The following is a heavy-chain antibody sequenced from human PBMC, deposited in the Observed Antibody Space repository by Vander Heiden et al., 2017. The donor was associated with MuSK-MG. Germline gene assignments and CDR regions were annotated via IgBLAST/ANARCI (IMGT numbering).Heavy chain of an antibody. CDR3: ASTPYGDYREYFQH. CDR1: GGSFSGYY. CDR2: INHSGST. V-gene: IGHV4-34*01. J-gene: IGHJ1*01. Sequence: QVQLQQWGAGLLKPSETLSLPCAVYGGSFSGYYWSWIRQPPGKGLEWIGEINHSGSTNYNPSLKSRVTISVDTSKNQFSLNLSSVTAADTAVYYCASTPYGDYREYFQHWGQGTLVAVSS. D-gene: IGHD4-17*01.